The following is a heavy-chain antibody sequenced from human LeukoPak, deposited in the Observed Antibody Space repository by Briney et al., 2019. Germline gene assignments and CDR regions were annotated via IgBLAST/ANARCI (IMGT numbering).Heavy chain of an antibody. V-gene: IGHV4-39*07. CDR3: ARDERTIFGVVWEYYFDY. D-gene: IGHD3-3*01. CDR2: IYYSGST. CDR1: RASFNGSDYC. J-gene: IGHJ4*02. Sequence: RASETLSLTCSVSRASFNGSDYCWGWIRQPPGKGLEWIGSIYYSGSTYYNPSLKSRVTISVDTSKNQFSLKLSSVTAADTAVYYCARDERTIFGVVWEYYFDYWGQGTLVTVSS.